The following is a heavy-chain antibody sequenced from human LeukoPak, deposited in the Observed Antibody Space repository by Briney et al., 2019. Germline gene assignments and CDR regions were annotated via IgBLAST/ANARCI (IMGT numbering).Heavy chain of an antibody. Sequence: GGSLRLSCAASGFTFSSYSMNWVRQAPGKGLEWVANIQQDGSEKHYVDSVKGRFTISRDNAKNSLYLQMNSLRAEDTAVFYCASACGGDCYPSTDTFDYWGQGTLVTVSS. J-gene: IGHJ4*02. CDR3: ASACGGDCYPSTDTFDY. V-gene: IGHV3-7*01. D-gene: IGHD2-21*02. CDR2: IQQDGSEK. CDR1: GFTFSSYS.